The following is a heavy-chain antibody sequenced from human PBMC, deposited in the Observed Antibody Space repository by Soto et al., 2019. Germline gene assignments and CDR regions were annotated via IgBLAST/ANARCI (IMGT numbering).Heavy chain of an antibody. D-gene: IGHD5-12*01. CDR2: IIPNFGTT. Sequence: QVQLVQSGAEVKKPGSSVKVSCKASGGSFSNFVISWVRQAPGQGLEWMGGIIPNFGTTNYAQKFQGKVTITADETTSTAYLELSGITSEDTSVYYCAREVGGEATIRYWGQGTLVTVSS. V-gene: IGHV1-69*01. J-gene: IGHJ4*02. CDR3: AREVGGEATIRY. CDR1: GGSFSNFV.